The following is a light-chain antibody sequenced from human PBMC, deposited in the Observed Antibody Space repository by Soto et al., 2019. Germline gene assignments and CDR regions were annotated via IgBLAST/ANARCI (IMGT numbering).Light chain of an antibody. J-gene: IGLJ3*02. Sequence: QSALTQPASVSGSPGQSITISCTGTRSDVGTYNYVSWYQHHPDKAPKLIIYNVIDRPSGVSDRFSGSKSGTTASLTISGLQAEDDADYYCMSYTKTNTWLIGGGTKLPVL. CDR1: RSDVGTYNY. CDR3: MSYTKTNTWL. V-gene: IGLV2-14*01. CDR2: NVI.